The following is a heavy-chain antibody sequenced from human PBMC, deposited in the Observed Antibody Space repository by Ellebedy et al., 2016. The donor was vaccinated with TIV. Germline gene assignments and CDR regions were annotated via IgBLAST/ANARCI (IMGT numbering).Heavy chain of an antibody. J-gene: IGHJ4*02. CDR1: GFTFSGYW. CDR2: IKEDGSEA. Sequence: PGGSLRLSCAASGFTFSGYWTSWVRQAPGKGLEWVANIKEDGSEAYYVDSVKGRFTISRDNPKNSLYLQMSNLRAEDTAVFYCARAGGRHSTGSGFYWGQGTRVTVST. D-gene: IGHD3-16*01. V-gene: IGHV3-7*03. CDR3: ARAGGRHSTGSGFY.